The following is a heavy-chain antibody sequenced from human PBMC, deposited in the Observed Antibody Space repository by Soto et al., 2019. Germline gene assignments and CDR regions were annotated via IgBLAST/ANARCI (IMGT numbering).Heavy chain of an antibody. V-gene: IGHV1-18*01. CDR2: TSAYNGNT. D-gene: IGHD3-10*01. Sequence: ASVKVSCKASGYTFTSYGISWVRQAPGQGLEWMGWTSAYNGNTNYAQKLQGRVTMTTDTSTSTAYMELRSLRSDDTAVYYCASGAYYYGSGSYSDWSYYFDYWGQGTLVTVSS. J-gene: IGHJ4*02. CDR1: GYTFTSYG. CDR3: ASGAYYYGSGSYSDWSYYFDY.